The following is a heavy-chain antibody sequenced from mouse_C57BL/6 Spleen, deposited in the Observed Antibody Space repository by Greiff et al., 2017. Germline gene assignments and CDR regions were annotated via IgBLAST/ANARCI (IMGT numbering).Heavy chain of an antibody. J-gene: IGHJ2*01. CDR3: ARDPYYYGDFDY. CDR1: GYSITSGYY. CDR2: ISYDGSN. D-gene: IGHD1-1*01. V-gene: IGHV3-6*01. Sequence: VQLKESGPGLVKPSQSLSLTCSVTGYSITSGYYWNWIRQFPGNKLEWMGYISYDGSNNYNPSLKNRISITRDTSKNQFFLKLNSVTTEDTATYYCARDPYYYGDFDYWGQGTTLTVSS.